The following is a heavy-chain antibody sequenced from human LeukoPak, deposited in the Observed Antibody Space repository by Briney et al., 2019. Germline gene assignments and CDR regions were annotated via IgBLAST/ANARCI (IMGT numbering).Heavy chain of an antibody. CDR3: ARGPSGSFPDDAFDI. CDR2: INPNSGGT. Sequence: ASVKVSCKASGYTFTGYYMHWVRQAPGQGLGWMGWINPNSGGTNYEQKFQGRVTMTRDTSISTAYMGLSRLRSDDTAVYYCARGPSGSFPDDAFDIWGQGTMVTVSS. D-gene: IGHD1-26*01. J-gene: IGHJ3*02. V-gene: IGHV1-2*02. CDR1: GYTFTGYY.